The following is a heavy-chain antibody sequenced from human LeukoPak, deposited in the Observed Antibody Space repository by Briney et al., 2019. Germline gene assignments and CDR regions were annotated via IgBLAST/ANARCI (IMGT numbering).Heavy chain of an antibody. CDR3: ARDLGTSGWYTFDF. CDR2: TYYRSKWYD. D-gene: IGHD6-19*01. CDR1: GDSVSSKNGA. Sequence: SQTLSLTCAISGDSVSSKNGAWNWIRQSPSRGLEWLGRTYYRSKWYDEYADSVKGRVTISPDTSKNQFSLHVYSLTPEDTAVYYCARDLGTSGWYTFDFRGQGTLVTVSS. V-gene: IGHV6-1*01. J-gene: IGHJ5*01.